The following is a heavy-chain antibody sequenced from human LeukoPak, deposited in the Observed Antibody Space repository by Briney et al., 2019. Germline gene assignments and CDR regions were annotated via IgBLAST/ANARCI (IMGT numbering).Heavy chain of an antibody. V-gene: IGHV3-48*03. CDR3: ATLTVASPFDY. CDR2: ISSTGSTK. D-gene: IGHD5-12*01. J-gene: IGHJ4*02. Sequence: PGGSLRLSCAASGFTFSIYEMYCVRQVPGKGLEWVSYISSTGSTKYYADSVKGRFTISRDNAKNSLYLQMNSLRAEDTAVYYCATLTVASPFDYWGQGALVTVSS. CDR1: GFTFSIYE.